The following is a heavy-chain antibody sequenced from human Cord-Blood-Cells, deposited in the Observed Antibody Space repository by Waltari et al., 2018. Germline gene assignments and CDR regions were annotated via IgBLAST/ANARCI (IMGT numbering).Heavy chain of an antibody. CDR2: INHSGST. Sequence: QVQLQQWGAGLLKPSQTLSLTCAVHGGSFSVSSWSWIRMPPGKGLEWIGEINHSGSTNYNPSLKSRVTISVDTSKNQFSLKLSSVTAADTAVYYCARAGEKLYYFDYWGQGTLVTVSS. V-gene: IGHV4-34*01. CDR1: GGSFSVSS. D-gene: IGHD1-1*01. CDR3: ARAGEKLYYFDY. J-gene: IGHJ4*02.